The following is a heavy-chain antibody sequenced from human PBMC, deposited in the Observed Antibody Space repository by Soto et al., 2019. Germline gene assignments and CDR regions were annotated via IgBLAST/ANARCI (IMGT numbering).Heavy chain of an antibody. CDR1: GGSISSHY. V-gene: IGHV4-59*08. J-gene: IGHJ2*01. Sequence: QVQLQESGPGLVKPSETLSLTCTVSGGSISSHYWSWIRQPPGRGLEWIGFIYYSGITDSNPSLKSRVTISLDTSKKQLTLWLSSVTAADTAVYYCARPRGIAPAVWYFDLWGRGTLVTVSS. D-gene: IGHD6-13*01. CDR3: ARPRGIAPAVWYFDL. CDR2: IYYSGIT.